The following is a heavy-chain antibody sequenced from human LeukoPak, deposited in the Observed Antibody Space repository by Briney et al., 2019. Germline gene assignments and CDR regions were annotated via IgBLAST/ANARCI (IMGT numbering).Heavy chain of an antibody. CDR2: IYHSGST. Sequence: KPSQTLSLTCAVSGGSISSGGYSWSWIRQPPGKGLEWIGYIYHSGSTYYNPSLKSRVTISVDRSKNQFSLKLSSVTAADTAVYYCAAEKYSGYETFDYWGQGTLVTVSS. V-gene: IGHV4-30-2*01. CDR3: AAEKYSGYETFDY. D-gene: IGHD5-12*01. J-gene: IGHJ4*02. CDR1: GGSISSGGYS.